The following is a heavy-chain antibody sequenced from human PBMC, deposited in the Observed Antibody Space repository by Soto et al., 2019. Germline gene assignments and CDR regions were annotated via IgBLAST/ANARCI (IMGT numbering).Heavy chain of an antibody. J-gene: IGHJ6*02. CDR2: ISYDGSSK. V-gene: IGHV3-30*18. CDR1: GFTFSTYG. D-gene: IGHD4-17*01. Sequence: SLRLSCAASGFTFSTYGMYWVRQAPGKGLEWAAAISYDGSSKYYADSVKGRFTVSRDNSKSTLYLQMNSLRAGDTAVYYCAKAISPGLSYGDYGPPGMDVWGQGTTVTVSS. CDR3: AKAISPGLSYGDYGPPGMDV.